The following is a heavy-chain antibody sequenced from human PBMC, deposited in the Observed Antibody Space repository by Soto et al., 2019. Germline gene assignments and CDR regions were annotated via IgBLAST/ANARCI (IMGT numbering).Heavy chain of an antibody. Sequence: PSQTLSLTCVISGDSVSSNSAAWNWIRQSPSRGLEWLGRTYYRSQWYNEYAVSVRSRITINPDTSKNQFSLQLNSVTPEDTAVYYCFREVYCTGRYCWDDAFDFWGPGTLVTVSS. CDR1: GDSVSSNSAA. D-gene: IGHD2-8*02. V-gene: IGHV6-1*01. CDR3: FREVYCTGRYCWDDAFDF. J-gene: IGHJ3*01. CDR2: TYYRSQWYN.